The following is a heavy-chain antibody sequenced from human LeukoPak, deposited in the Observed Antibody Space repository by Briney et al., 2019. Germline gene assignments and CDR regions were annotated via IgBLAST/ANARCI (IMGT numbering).Heavy chain of an antibody. D-gene: IGHD2-2*02. V-gene: IGHV3-30*18. J-gene: IGHJ6*03. Sequence: GGALRLSCAASGFTFSSYGMHWVRKAPGEGLEWVAVISYDGSNKYYADSVKGRFTISRDNSKNTLYLQMNSLRAEDTAVYYCAKDSAYCSRTSCYNYYYYYMDVWGKGTTVTVSS. CDR3: AKDSAYCSRTSCYNYYYYYMDV. CDR1: GFTFSSYG. CDR2: ISYDGSNK.